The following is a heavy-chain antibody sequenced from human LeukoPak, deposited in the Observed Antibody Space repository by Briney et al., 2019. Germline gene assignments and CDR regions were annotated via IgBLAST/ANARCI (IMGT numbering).Heavy chain of an antibody. Sequence: GASVKVSCKASGYTFTDYHLHWVRQAPGQGLEWMGWINPNSGGTKYAQKIQGRVTMTRDTSINTAYMELSGLRSDDTAVYYCARDIRPRAESFDYWGQGTLVAVSS. CDR3: ARDIRPRAESFDY. J-gene: IGHJ4*02. CDR1: GYTFTDYH. V-gene: IGHV1-2*02. D-gene: IGHD1-14*01. CDR2: INPNSGGT.